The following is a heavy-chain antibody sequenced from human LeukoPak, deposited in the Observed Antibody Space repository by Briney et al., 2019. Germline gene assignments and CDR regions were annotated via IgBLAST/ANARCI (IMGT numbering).Heavy chain of an antibody. J-gene: IGHJ3*02. Sequence: SETLSLTCAVSGYSISSGYYWGWIRQPPGKGLEWIGSIYHSGSTYYNPSLKSRVTISVDTSKNQFSLKLSSVTAADTAVYYCARPQWGHVRSVAFGIWGQGTMVTVSS. D-gene: IGHD7-27*01. CDR2: IYHSGST. V-gene: IGHV4-38-2*01. CDR1: GYSISSGYY. CDR3: ARPQWGHVRSVAFGI.